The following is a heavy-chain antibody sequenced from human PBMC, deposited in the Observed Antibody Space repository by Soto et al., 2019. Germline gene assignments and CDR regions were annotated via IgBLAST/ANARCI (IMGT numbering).Heavy chain of an antibody. J-gene: IGHJ6*02. CDR3: ARDRDTFGIAVLFRGRWADV. Sequence: GGSLRLSCAASGFTFSSYAMHWARQAPGKGLEWVAVISYDGSNKYYADSVKGRFTISRDNSKNTLYLQMNSLRAEDTAVYYCARDRDTFGIAVLFRGRWADVWGQGTTVTVSS. CDR2: ISYDGSNK. CDR1: GFTFSSYA. V-gene: IGHV3-30-3*01. D-gene: IGHD6-19*01.